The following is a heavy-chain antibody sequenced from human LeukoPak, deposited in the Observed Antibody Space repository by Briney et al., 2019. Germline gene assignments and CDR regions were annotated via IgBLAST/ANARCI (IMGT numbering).Heavy chain of an antibody. CDR3: AKGWQGHYYSGMDV. D-gene: IGHD6-13*01. CDR2: ISYDGSNK. CDR1: GFTFSSYG. J-gene: IGHJ6*02. V-gene: IGHV3-30*18. Sequence: GSLRLSCAASGFTFSSYGMHWVRQAPGKGLGWVAAISYDGSNKYYADSVKGRFTISRDNSKNTLYLQMNSLRAEDTAVYYCAKGWQGHYYSGMDVWAQGTTVPAPS.